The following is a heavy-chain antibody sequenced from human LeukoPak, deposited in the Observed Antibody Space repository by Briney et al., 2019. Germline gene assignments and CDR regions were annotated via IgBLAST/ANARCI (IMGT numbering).Heavy chain of an antibody. CDR1: GFTFDDYA. CDR3: AKGAYDSSGLYFQH. CDR2: ISWNSGSI. Sequence: GGSLRLSCAASGFTFDDYAMHWVRQAPGKGLEWVSGISWNSGSIGYADSVKGRFTISRDNAKNSLYLQMDSLRAEDTALYYCAKGAYDSSGLYFQHWGQGTLVTVSS. D-gene: IGHD3-22*01. J-gene: IGHJ1*01. V-gene: IGHV3-9*01.